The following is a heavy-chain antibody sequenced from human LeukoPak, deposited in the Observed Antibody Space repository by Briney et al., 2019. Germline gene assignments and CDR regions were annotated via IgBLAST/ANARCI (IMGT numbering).Heavy chain of an antibody. CDR2: IDWDDDK. J-gene: IGHJ4*02. D-gene: IGHD1-26*01. CDR1: GFSLSTSGMR. CDR3: ARGGGSYPNFDY. Sequence: KESGPALVKPTQTLTLTCTFSGFSLSTSGMRVSWIRQPPGKALEWLARIDWDDDKFYSKSLKTRLTTSKDTSKNQVVLTMTNRDPVEPATYYCARGGGSYPNFDYWGQGTLVTVSS. V-gene: IGHV2-70*04.